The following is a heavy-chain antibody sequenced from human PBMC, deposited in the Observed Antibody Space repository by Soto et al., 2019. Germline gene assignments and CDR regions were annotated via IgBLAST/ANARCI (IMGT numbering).Heavy chain of an antibody. CDR2: ISGSGAAT. D-gene: IGHD3-16*01. CDR1: EFTFDSFA. V-gene: IGHV3-23*01. CDR3: AKVYSHAFDHDALDL. J-gene: IGHJ3*01. Sequence: EAQLLESGGGLVQPGGSLRLSCAASEFTFDSFAMTWVRQAPGKGLQWVSSISGSGAATYYVDSVKGRFTISRDNSKNTLYLQMNSLRADDTAIYYCAKVYSHAFDHDALDLWGQGTMVTVSS.